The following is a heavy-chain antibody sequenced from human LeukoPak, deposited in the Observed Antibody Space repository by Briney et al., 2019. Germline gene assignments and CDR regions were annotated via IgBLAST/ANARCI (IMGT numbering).Heavy chain of an antibody. CDR2: ISGTSGST. CDR1: GFTFSSYA. CDR3: TKVGDTMIVVVTPFDY. V-gene: IGHV3-23*01. D-gene: IGHD3-22*01. Sequence: GGSLRLSCAASGFTFSSYAMSWVRQAPGKGLEWVSTISGTSGSTLYADSVKGRFTISRDNSKNTLYLQMNSLRPEDTAVYYCTKVGDTMIVVVTPFDYWGQGTLVTVSS. J-gene: IGHJ4*02.